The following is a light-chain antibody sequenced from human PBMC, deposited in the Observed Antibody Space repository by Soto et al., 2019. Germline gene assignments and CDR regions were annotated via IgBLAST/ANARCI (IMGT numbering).Light chain of an antibody. J-gene: IGKJ2*01. V-gene: IGKV4-1*01. Sequence: DIVMTQSPDSLAVSLGERATINCKSSQSLLYSSNNKNFLAWYQQKPGQPPKLLIYWASTRESGVPDRFSGSGSGTDFTLTISSLQAEDVAVYYCQQYYSTPGTFGQGTKLEI. CDR1: QSLLYSSNNKNF. CDR2: WAS. CDR3: QQYYSTPGT.